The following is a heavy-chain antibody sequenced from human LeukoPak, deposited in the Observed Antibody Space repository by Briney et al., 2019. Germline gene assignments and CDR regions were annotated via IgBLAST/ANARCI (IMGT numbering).Heavy chain of an antibody. Sequence: GGCLRLSCAASGFTFSDYYMSWIRQAPGKGLEWVSYISSSGSTIYYADSVKGRFTISRDNAKNSLYLQMNSLRAEDTAVYYCARDSSYYYFDYWGQGTLVTVSS. CDR3: ARDSSYYYFDY. CDR1: GFTFSDYY. J-gene: IGHJ4*02. D-gene: IGHD2-21*01. V-gene: IGHV3-11*01. CDR2: ISSSGSTI.